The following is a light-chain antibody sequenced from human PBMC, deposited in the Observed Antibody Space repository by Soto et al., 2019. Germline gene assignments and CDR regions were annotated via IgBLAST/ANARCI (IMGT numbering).Light chain of an antibody. V-gene: IGKV3-15*01. Sequence: EIVMTQSPATLSVSPGERVTLSCRASQSVGSNLAWYQQKPGQAPRLLIYAASTRATGLPARFSGSGSGTEFTLTISSLQSEDFAVYYCQQYNKWPPYTFGQGTKVDI. CDR1: QSVGSN. CDR2: AAS. J-gene: IGKJ2*01. CDR3: QQYNKWPPYT.